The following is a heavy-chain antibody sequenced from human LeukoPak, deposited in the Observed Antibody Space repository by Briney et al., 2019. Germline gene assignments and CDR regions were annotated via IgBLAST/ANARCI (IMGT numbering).Heavy chain of an antibody. CDR2: INPNSGGT. Sequence: ASVKVSCKASGYTFTGYYMRWVRQAPGQGLEWMGWINPNSGGTNYAQKFQGRVTMTRDTSISTAYMELSRLRSDDTAVYYCAPSMVRSLILAYWGQGTLVTVSS. CDR1: GYTFTGYY. CDR3: APSMVRSLILAY. D-gene: IGHD3/OR15-3a*01. J-gene: IGHJ4*02. V-gene: IGHV1-2*02.